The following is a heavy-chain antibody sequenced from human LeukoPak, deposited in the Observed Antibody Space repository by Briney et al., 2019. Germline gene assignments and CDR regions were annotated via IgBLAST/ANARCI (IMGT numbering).Heavy chain of an antibody. D-gene: IGHD3-22*01. Sequence: GRSLKLSCAASGFTFHDYAMHWVRQAPGKGLEWVSGISWNSGSIGYADSVKGRFTISRDNAKNSLYLQMNSLRAEDTALYYCANYDSSGSFDYWGQGTLVTVSS. CDR1: GFTFHDYA. J-gene: IGHJ4*02. CDR3: ANYDSSGSFDY. CDR2: ISWNSGSI. V-gene: IGHV3-9*01.